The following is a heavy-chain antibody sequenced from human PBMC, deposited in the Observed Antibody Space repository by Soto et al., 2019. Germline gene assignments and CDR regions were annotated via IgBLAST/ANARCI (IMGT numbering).Heavy chain of an antibody. V-gene: IGHV3-48*01. Sequence: GGSLRLSCGASGFTFSSYSMNWVRQAPGKGLEWVSYISSSSSTIYYADSVKGRFTISRDNAKNSLYLQMNSLRAEDTAVYYCARDWSDTAMVTNFDYWGQGTLVTVSS. D-gene: IGHD5-18*01. CDR1: GFTFSSYS. J-gene: IGHJ4*02. CDR2: ISSSSSTI. CDR3: ARDWSDTAMVTNFDY.